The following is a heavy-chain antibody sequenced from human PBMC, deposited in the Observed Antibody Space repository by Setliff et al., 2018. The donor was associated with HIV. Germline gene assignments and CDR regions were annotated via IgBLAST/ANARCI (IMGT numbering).Heavy chain of an antibody. CDR2: IIPIFGTA. CDR3: ARGVPTVPFDY. CDR1: GGTFSSYA. V-gene: IGHV1-69*05. D-gene: IGHD1-1*01. Sequence: SVKVSCKASGGTFSSYAISWVRQAPGQGLEWMGGIIPIFGTANYAQKFQGRVTITTDESTSTAYMELSSLRSDDTAVYYCARGVPTVPFDYWGQGTLVTVSS. J-gene: IGHJ4*02.